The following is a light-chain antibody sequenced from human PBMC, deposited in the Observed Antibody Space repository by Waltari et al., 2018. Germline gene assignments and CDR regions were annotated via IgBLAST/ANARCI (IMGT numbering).Light chain of an antibody. CDR3: SLYMGSGIWV. J-gene: IGLJ3*02. V-gene: IGLV8-61*01. Sequence: QTVVTQEPSLSVSPGGTVTLTCALTSGSVSTTSYATWYQQPPGQPPRTLVYKGSSRSSGVPDRFSGSVLGNTAALTSTGAQADDESNYYCSLYMGSGIWVFGGGTKLTVL. CDR1: SGSVSTTSY. CDR2: KGS.